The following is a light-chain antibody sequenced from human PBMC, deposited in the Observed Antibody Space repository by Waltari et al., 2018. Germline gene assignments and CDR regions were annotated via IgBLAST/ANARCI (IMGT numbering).Light chain of an antibody. CDR1: QSISSS. CDR2: GAS. V-gene: IGKV3-15*01. J-gene: IGKJ2*01. Sequence: EILMTQSPAPLSVSPGERATLSCRASQSISSSLAWYQHKPGQAPRLLIYGASTRATGIPARFSGRGSETDFTLTITSLQSEDFAVYYCQQYKIWPSYTFGQGTKLDI. CDR3: QQYKIWPSYT.